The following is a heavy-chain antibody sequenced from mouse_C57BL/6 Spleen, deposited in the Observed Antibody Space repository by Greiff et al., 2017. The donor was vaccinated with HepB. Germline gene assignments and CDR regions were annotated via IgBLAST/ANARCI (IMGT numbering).Heavy chain of an antibody. D-gene: IGHD2-1*01. Sequence: EVKLMESGGGLVKPGGSLKLSCAASGFTFSSYTMSWVRQTPEKRLEWVATISGGGGNTYYPDSVKGRFTISRDNAKNTLYLHMSSLRSEDTSLYYCARHGNYGFDYWGQGTTLTVSS. CDR2: ISGGGGNT. V-gene: IGHV5-9*01. J-gene: IGHJ2*01. CDR3: ARHGNYGFDY. CDR1: GFTFSSYT.